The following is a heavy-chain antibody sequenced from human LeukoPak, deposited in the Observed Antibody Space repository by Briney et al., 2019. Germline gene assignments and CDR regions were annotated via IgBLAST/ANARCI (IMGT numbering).Heavy chain of an antibody. CDR3: ATRDYSSSAGSYYYYYMDV. D-gene: IGHD6-6*01. J-gene: IGHJ6*03. CDR1: GYTFTGYY. Sequence: ASVKVSCKASGYTFTGYYMHWVRQAPGQGLEWMGWINPNGGGTNYAQKFQGRVTMTRDTSISTAYMELSRLRSDDTAVYYCATRDYSSSAGSYYYYYMDVWGKGTTVTVSS. CDR2: INPNGGGT. V-gene: IGHV1-2*02.